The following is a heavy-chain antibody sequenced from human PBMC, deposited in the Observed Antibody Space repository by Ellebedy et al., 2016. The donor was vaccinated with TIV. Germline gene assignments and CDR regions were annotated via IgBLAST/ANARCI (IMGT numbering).Heavy chain of an antibody. CDR3: AREGSIRDVDTAMVNMDV. D-gene: IGHD5-18*01. V-gene: IGHV3-33*01. Sequence: GESLKISCAASGFTFSSYGMHWVRQAPGKGLEWVAVIWYDGSNKYYADSVKGRFTISRDNSKNTLYLQMNSLRAEDTAVYYCAREGSIRDVDTAMVNMDVWGQGTTVTVSS. CDR2: IWYDGSNK. CDR1: GFTFSSYG. J-gene: IGHJ6*02.